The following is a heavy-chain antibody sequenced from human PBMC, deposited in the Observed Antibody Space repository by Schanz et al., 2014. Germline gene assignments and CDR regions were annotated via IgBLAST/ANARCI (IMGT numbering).Heavy chain of an antibody. CDR1: GFTLSNYA. J-gene: IGHJ5*02. CDR2: ILGLASTT. V-gene: IGHV3-23*01. CDR3: TRDVRLDRRGNWFDP. Sequence: EVQLLESGGGLVKPGGSLRLSCAASGFTLSNYAMSWVRQAPGKGLEWVSAILGLASTTYYADSVKGRFTISRDNSKNLLYLQMNSLRAEDTAVYYCTRDVRLDRRGNWFDPWGQGTLVTVSS. D-gene: IGHD1-1*01.